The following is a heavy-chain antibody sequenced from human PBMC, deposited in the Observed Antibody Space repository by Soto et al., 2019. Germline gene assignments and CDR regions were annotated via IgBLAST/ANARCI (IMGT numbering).Heavy chain of an antibody. D-gene: IGHD3-10*01. CDR3: ARDPAGSGSYWDY. CDR1: GGSISSGGYY. CDR2: IYYSGST. J-gene: IGHJ4*02. V-gene: IGHV4-31*03. Sequence: QVQLQESGPGLVKPSQTLSLTCTVSGGSISSGGYYWSWIRQHPGKGLEWIGYIYYSGSTYYTPSLKSRVTTSVDTSKNQFSLKLSSVTAADTAMYYCARDPAGSGSYWDYWGQGTLVTVSS.